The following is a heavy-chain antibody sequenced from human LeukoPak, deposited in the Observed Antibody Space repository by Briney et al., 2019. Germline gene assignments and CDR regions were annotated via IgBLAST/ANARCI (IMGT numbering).Heavy chain of an antibody. CDR2: INHSGST. Sequence: PSETLSLTCAVYGGSFSGYYWSWIRQPPGKGLEWIGEINHSGSTNYNPSLKSRVTISVDTSKNQFSLKLSSVTAADTAVYYCARESGEYYYDSSGYKGIFDYWGREPWSPSPQ. CDR3: ARESGEYYYDSSGYKGIFDY. J-gene: IGHJ4*02. CDR1: GGSFSGYY. D-gene: IGHD3-22*01. V-gene: IGHV4-34*01.